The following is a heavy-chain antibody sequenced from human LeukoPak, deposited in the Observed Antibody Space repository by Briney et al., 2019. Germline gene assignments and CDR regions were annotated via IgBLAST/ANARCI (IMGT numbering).Heavy chain of an antibody. CDR3: ASNAHSSSWYNFDY. D-gene: IGHD6-13*01. CDR1: GYTFTSYY. Sequence: ASVKVSCKASGYTFTSYYMHWVRQAPGQGLEWMGIINPSGGSTSYAQKLQGRVTMTTDTSTSTAYMELRSLRSDDTAVYYCASNAHSSSWYNFDYWGQGTLVTVSS. V-gene: IGHV1-46*01. CDR2: INPSGGST. J-gene: IGHJ4*02.